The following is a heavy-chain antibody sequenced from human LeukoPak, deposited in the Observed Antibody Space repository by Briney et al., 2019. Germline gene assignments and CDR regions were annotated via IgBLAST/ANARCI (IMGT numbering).Heavy chain of an antibody. CDR1: GYSFTSYW. Sequence: RLGESLKISCKGSGYSFTSYWISWVRQMPGKGLEWVGRIDPSDSYTNYSPSFQGHVTISADKSISTAYLQWSSLKASDTAMYYCAVDYYGSGSYYFGNWFDPWGQGTLVTVSS. CDR2: IDPSDSYT. CDR3: AVDYYGSGSYYFGNWFDP. V-gene: IGHV5-10-1*01. D-gene: IGHD3-10*01. J-gene: IGHJ5*02.